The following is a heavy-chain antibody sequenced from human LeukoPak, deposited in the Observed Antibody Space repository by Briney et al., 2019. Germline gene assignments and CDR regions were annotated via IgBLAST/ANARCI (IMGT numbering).Heavy chain of an antibody. D-gene: IGHD3-10*01. Sequence: ASVKVSCKASGYTFTGYYMHWVRQAPGQGLEWMGWINPNSGGTNYAQKFQGRVTVTRDTSISTAYMELSRLRSDDTAVYYCAQAMVRGVRGPSSPWGQGTLVTVSS. CDR3: AQAMVRGVRGPSSP. V-gene: IGHV1-2*02. CDR2: INPNSGGT. J-gene: IGHJ5*02. CDR1: GYTFTGYY.